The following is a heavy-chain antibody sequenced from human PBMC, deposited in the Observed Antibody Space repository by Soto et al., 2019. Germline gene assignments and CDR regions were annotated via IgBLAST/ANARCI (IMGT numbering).Heavy chain of an antibody. CDR3: MRDPNGDHIGAFDF. J-gene: IGHJ3*01. Sequence: EVQVVESGGGLVQPGGSLRLSCATSKFTFSAYAMTWVRQAPGEGLEWVSSISGSGGGTSYADSVKGRFSISRDNSKNTLYLRMNSLIFEDTAVYYCMRDPNGDHIGAFDFWGQGIVVTVSS. CDR2: ISGSGGGT. V-gene: IGHV3-23*04. D-gene: IGHD4-17*01. CDR1: KFTFSAYA.